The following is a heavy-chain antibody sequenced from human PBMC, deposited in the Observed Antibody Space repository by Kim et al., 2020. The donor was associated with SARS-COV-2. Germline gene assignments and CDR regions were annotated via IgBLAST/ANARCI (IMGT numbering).Heavy chain of an antibody. CDR1: GGSISSGGYY. J-gene: IGHJ3*02. CDR3: ASYGSGILSAFDI. CDR2: IYYSGST. D-gene: IGHD3-10*01. V-gene: IGHV4-31*03. Sequence: SETLSLTCTVSGGSISSGGYYWSWIRQHPGKGLEWIGYIYYSGSTYYNPSLKSRVTISVDTSKNQFSLKLSSVTAADTAVYYCASYGSGILSAFDIWGQGTMVTVSS.